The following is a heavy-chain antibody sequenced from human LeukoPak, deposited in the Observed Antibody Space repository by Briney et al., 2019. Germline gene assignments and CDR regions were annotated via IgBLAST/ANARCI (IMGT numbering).Heavy chain of an antibody. CDR3: ASRGAYGGNPNWFDP. Sequence: GESLKISCKGSGYSFTSYWIGWVRQMPGKGLEWMGIIYPGDSDTRYSPSFQGQVTISADKSISTAYLQWSSLKASDTAMYYCASRGAYGGNPNWFDPWGQGTLVTVSS. CDR1: GYSFTSYW. CDR2: IYPGDSDT. D-gene: IGHD4-23*01. J-gene: IGHJ5*02. V-gene: IGHV5-51*01.